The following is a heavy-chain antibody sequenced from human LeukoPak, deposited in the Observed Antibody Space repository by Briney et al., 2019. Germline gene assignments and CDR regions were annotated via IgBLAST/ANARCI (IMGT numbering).Heavy chain of an antibody. V-gene: IGHV3-23*01. D-gene: IGHD5-12*01. CDR1: GFPFSSHG. CDR3: AKDGAWLRFDD. CDR2: ISPGGGPT. J-gene: IGHJ4*02. Sequence: GGPLRLSCAGSGFPFSSHGMNWVRQAPGKGLEWVSGISPGGGPTYYAHSVKGRFTISRDDSRNTLYLHMKNLRAEDTAVYYCAKDGAWLRFDDWGQGILVTVSS.